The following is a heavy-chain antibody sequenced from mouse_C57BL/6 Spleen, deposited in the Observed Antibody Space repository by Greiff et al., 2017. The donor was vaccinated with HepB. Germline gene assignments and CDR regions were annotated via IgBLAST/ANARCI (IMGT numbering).Heavy chain of an antibody. CDR3: ARRDGYYGDWYFDV. CDR1: GYTFTSYW. D-gene: IGHD2-3*01. V-gene: IGHV1-69*01. CDR2: IDPSDSYT. Sequence: QVQLQQPGAELVMPGASVKLSCKASGYTFTSYWMHWVKQRPGQGLEWIGEIDPSDSYTNYNQKFKGKSTLTVDKSSSTAYMQLSSLTSEDSAVYYCARRDGYYGDWYFDVWGTGTTVTVSS. J-gene: IGHJ1*03.